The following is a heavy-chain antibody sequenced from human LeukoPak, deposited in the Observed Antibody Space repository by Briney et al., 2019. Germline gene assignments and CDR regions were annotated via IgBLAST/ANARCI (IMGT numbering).Heavy chain of an antibody. J-gene: IGHJ4*02. CDR3: ARGDQQEDYFGY. CDR1: GGSISSGGYY. V-gene: IGHV4-31*03. Sequence: SQTLSLTCTVSGGSISSGGYYWSWIRQHPGKGPEWIGYIYYSGSTYYNPSLKSRVTISVDTSKNQFSLKLSSVTAADTAVYYCARGDQQEDYFGYWGQGTLVTLSS. CDR2: IYYSGST.